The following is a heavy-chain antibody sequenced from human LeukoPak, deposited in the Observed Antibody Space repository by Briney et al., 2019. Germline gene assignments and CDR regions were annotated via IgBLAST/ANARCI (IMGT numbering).Heavy chain of an antibody. D-gene: IGHD3-22*01. V-gene: IGHV3-30*04. Sequence: GGSLRLSCAASGFTFSSYAMHWVRQAPGKGLEWVAVISYDGSNKYYADSVKGRFTISRDNSKNTLYLQMNSLRAEDTAVYYCARGSYYDSSGYYSFDYWGQGTLVTVSS. CDR2: ISYDGSNK. J-gene: IGHJ4*02. CDR1: GFTFSSYA. CDR3: ARGSYYDSSGYYSFDY.